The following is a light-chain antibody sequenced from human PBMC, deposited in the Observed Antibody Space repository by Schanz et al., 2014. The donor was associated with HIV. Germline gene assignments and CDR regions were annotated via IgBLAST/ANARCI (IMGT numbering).Light chain of an antibody. CDR3: QVWDSSSDVV. Sequence: SYELTQPPSVSVAPGETARITCGANNLGIKSVHWYQQKPGQAPVLVIYYDTDRPSGIPVRFSGSNSGHTATLTITRVEAGDEADYYCQVWDSSSDVVFGGGTKLTVL. CDR2: YDT. CDR1: NLGIKS. V-gene: IGLV3-21*04. J-gene: IGLJ2*01.